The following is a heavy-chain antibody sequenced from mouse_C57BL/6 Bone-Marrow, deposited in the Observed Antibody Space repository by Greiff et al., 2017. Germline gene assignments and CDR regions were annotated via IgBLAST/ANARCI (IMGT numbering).Heavy chain of an antibody. CDR1: GYTFTSYW. Sequence: QVQLQQPGAELVRPGPSVKLSCKASGYTFTSYWMHWVKQRPGQGLEWIGVIDTSDSYTNYNQKFKGKAKVTVDTSASTAYMQLSSLTSEDSAVYYCARNYYGSSSYWYFDVWGTGTTVTVSS. V-gene: IGHV1-59*01. J-gene: IGHJ1*03. CDR3: ARNYYGSSSYWYFDV. CDR2: IDTSDSYT. D-gene: IGHD1-1*01.